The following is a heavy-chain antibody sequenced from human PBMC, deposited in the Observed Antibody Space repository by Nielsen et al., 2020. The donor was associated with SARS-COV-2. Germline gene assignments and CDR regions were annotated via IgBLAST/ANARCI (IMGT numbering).Heavy chain of an antibody. Sequence: ASVKVSCKASGYTFTSYAINWVRQAPGQGLEWMGWINTNTGNPTYAQGFTGRFVFSLDTPVNTAYLQISRLKPEDTAVYFCAKDLAASVYWGQGTLVTVSS. J-gene: IGHJ4*02. CDR3: AKDLAASVY. D-gene: IGHD6-13*01. CDR1: GYTFTSYA. CDR2: INTNTGNP. V-gene: IGHV7-4-1*02.